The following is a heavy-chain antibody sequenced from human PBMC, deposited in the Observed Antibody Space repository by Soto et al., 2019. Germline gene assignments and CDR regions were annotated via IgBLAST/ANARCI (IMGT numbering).Heavy chain of an antibody. Sequence: GGSLRLSCAASGFTFSSYWMHWVRQAPGKGLVWVSRINSDGSSTSYADSVKGRFTISRDNAKNKQYLQLNSLRIEDTAVYFCAKEEPSGRYSLDYWGQGCQVT. D-gene: IGHD1-26*01. V-gene: IGHV3-74*01. CDR2: INSDGSST. CDR3: AKEEPSGRYSLDY. J-gene: IGHJ4*02. CDR1: GFTFSSYW.